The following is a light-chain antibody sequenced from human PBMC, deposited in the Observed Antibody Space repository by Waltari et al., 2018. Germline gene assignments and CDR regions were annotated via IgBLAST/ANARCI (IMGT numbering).Light chain of an antibody. V-gene: IGKV3-15*01. CDR3: QQYSNWPYT. CDR1: QSVPTS. Sequence: EIVMTQSPDTLSVAPGERVTLSCRASQSVPTSLAWYQQKPGQPPRLLIYVASTRATGVPARFSGSGSGTEFTLTISSLESEDFAVYCCQQYSNWPYTFGQGTKLEIK. CDR2: VAS. J-gene: IGKJ2*01.